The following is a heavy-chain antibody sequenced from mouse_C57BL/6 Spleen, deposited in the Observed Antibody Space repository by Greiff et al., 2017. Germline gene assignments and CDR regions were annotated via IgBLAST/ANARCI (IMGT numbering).Heavy chain of an antibody. D-gene: IGHD2-1*01. CDR3: TSYGNSYYYAMDY. J-gene: IGHJ4*01. V-gene: IGHV2-5*01. CDR2: IWRGGST. CDR1: GFSLTSYG. Sequence: QVQLQQSGPGLVQPSQSLSITCTVSGFSLTSYGVHWVRQSPGKGLEWLGVIWRGGSTDYNAAFMSRLSITKDNSKSQVFFKMNSLQADDTAIYYCTSYGNSYYYAMDYWGQGTSVTVSS.